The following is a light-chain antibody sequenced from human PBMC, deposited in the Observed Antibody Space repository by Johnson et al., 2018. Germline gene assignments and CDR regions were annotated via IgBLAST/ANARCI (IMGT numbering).Light chain of an antibody. CDR1: SSNIGNNY. CDR3: GTWDGSLSAGNV. V-gene: IGLV1-51*01. J-gene: IGLJ1*01. Sequence: QSVLTQPPSVSAAPGQKVTISCSGSSSNIGNNYVSCTQHSQEKPPNLPFIEIINQPQGFLNRSPGPKSGRSATRGFTGLQTGDEADYYSGTWDGSLSAGNVFGTWTKVTVL. CDR2: EI.